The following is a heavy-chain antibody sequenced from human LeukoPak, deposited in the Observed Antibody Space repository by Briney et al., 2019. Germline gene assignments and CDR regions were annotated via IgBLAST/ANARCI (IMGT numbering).Heavy chain of an antibody. CDR2: IWYDGSER. V-gene: IGHV3-33*08. J-gene: IGHJ3*02. CDR1: RFTFSNYA. Sequence: GGSLRLSCAASRFTFSNYAMSWVRQAPGKGLEWVAVIWYDGSERYYADSVKGRFTISRDNSRNTAYLQMNSLRVEDTAVYFCARDARRAFDIWGQGTMVTVSS. CDR3: ARDARRAFDI.